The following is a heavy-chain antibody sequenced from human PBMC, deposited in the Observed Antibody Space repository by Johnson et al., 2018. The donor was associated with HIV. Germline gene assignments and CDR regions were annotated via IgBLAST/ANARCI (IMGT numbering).Heavy chain of an antibody. J-gene: IGHJ3*02. V-gene: IGHV3-7*03. CDR3: ARALKRIAAADDAFDI. Sequence: VQLVESGGGLVQPGGSLRLSCAASGFTFSSYWMSWVRQAPGKGLEWVANIKQDGSEKYYVDSVKGRFTISRDNAKNSLYLQMNSLRAEDSALYYCARALKRIAAADDAFDIWGQGTMVTVSS. D-gene: IGHD6-13*01. CDR2: IKQDGSEK. CDR1: GFTFSSYW.